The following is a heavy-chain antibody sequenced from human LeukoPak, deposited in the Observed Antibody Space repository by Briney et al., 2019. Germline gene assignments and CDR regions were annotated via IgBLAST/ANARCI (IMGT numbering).Heavy chain of an antibody. V-gene: IGHV4-34*01. J-gene: IGHJ4*02. D-gene: IGHD3-10*01. CDR2: INHSGST. CDR3: ARGLWFGELRN. CDR1: GGSFSGYY. Sequence: SETLSLTCAVYGGSFSGYYWSWIRQPPGKGLEWIGEINHSGSTNYNPSLKSRVTISVDTSKNQFSLKLSSVTAAGTAVYYCARGLWFGELRNWGQGTLVTVSS.